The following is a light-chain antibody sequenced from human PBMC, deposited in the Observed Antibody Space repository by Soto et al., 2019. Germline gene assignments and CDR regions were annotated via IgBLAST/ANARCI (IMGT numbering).Light chain of an antibody. V-gene: IGLV2-23*01. CDR1: SSDVGGFNL. Sequence: QSALTQPASVSGSPGHAITISCIGTSSDVGGFNLVSWYQQHPGKSPKLMIYEGSKRPSGISTRFSGSKSGSTASLTITWLPAEDEADYYCCSYAGATNVVFGGGTKLTVL. CDR3: CSYAGATNVV. CDR2: EGS. J-gene: IGLJ2*01.